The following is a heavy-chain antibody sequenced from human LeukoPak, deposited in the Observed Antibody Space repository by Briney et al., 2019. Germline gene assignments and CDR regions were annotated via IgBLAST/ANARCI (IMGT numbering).Heavy chain of an antibody. J-gene: IGHJ4*02. CDR2: ISGFGGST. CDR1: GFTFNNYA. V-gene: IGHV3-23*01. CDR3: ARRSGSSWSSFDY. Sequence: GGSLRLSCAAPGFTFNNYAMNWVRQAPGKGLEWVSGISGFGGSTYYAPSVKGRLTISRDNFGNMLYLHLDSLRVEDTAIYYCARRSGSSWSSFDYWGQGALVTVSS. D-gene: IGHD6-13*01.